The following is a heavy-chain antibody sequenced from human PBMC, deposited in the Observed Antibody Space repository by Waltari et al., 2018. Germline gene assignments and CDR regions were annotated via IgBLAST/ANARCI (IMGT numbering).Heavy chain of an antibody. J-gene: IGHJ5*02. CDR1: GGSISSYY. CDR3: ARSEYYYDSSGYYFFWFDP. V-gene: IGHV4-59*01. Sequence: QVQLQESGPGLVKPSETLSLTCTVSGGSISSYYWRWIRQPPGKGLEWIGYIYYSGSTNYNPSLKSRVTISVDTSKNQFSLKLSSVTAADTAVYYCARSEYYYDSSGYYFFWFDPWGQGTLVTVSS. CDR2: IYYSGST. D-gene: IGHD3-22*01.